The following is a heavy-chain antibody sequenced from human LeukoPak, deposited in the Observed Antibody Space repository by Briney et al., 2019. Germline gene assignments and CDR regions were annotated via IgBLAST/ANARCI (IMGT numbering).Heavy chain of an antibody. CDR3: AKDEYCSGGSCYPEYFQH. J-gene: IGHJ1*01. CDR1: GFTFSSYA. Sequence: QPGGSLRLSCAASGFTFSSYAMSWVGQAQGKGLEGVSAISGSGGSTYYEDSVKGRFTISRDNSKNTLYLQMNSLRAEDTAVYYCAKDEYCSGGSCYPEYFQHWGQGTLVTVSS. CDR2: ISGSGGST. V-gene: IGHV3-23*01. D-gene: IGHD2-15*01.